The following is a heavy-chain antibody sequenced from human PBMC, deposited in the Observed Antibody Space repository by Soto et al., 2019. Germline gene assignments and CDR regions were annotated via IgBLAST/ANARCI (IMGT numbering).Heavy chain of an antibody. CDR2: IYYSGST. CDR1: GGGIRNHC. V-gene: IGHV4-59*06. D-gene: IGHD3-22*01. J-gene: IGHJ5*02. CDR3: ALVGYDSSGYFDWGDP. Sequence: SETLSLTCTMTGGGIRNHCWKWILRPKGKTREWIGYIYYSGSTYYNPSLKSRVTISVDTSKNQFSLKLSSVTAADAAVYYCALVGYDSSGYFDWGDPWGHGTLVTVSS.